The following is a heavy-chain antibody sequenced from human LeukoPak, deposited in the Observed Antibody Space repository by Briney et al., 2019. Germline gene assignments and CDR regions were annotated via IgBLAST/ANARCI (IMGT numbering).Heavy chain of an antibody. D-gene: IGHD3-22*01. CDR2: IIPILGIA. V-gene: IGHV1-69*02. CDR1: GCTFSSYT. Sequence: SVKVSCKASGCTFSSYTISWVRQAPGQGLEWMGRIIPILGIANYAQKFQDRVTITADKSTSTAYLELSSLRCEDKAVYYCGRAYYYDSSGSLRFDYWGQGTMVTVSS. CDR3: GRAYYYDSSGSLRFDY. J-gene: IGHJ4*02.